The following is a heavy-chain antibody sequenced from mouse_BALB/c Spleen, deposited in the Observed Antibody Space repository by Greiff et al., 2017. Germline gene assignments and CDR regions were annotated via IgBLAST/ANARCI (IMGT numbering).Heavy chain of an antibody. V-gene: IGHV2-6-5*01. CDR1: GFSLTDYG. J-gene: IGHJ4*01. CDR2: IWGGGST. D-gene: IGHD3-1*01. Sequence: VKLMESGPGLVAPSQSLSITCTVSGFSLTDYGVSWIRQPPGKGLEWLGVIWGGGSTYYNSALKSRLSISKDNSKSQVFLKMNSLQTDDTAMYYCAKQAARATGAMDYWGQGTSVTVSS. CDR3: AKQAARATGAMDY.